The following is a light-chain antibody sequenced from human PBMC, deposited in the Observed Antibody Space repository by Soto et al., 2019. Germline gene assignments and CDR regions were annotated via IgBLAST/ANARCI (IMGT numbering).Light chain of an antibody. CDR1: SSDVGGYPY. Sequence: QSALTQPASVSGSPGQSIAISCTGTSSDVGGYPYVSWYQQHPGKAPKLVIYEVSNRPSGVSIRFSGSKSGNTASLTISGLQADDEANYYCSSYTSISTLVFGRGTKLTVL. CDR2: EVS. CDR3: SSYTSISTLV. J-gene: IGLJ3*02. V-gene: IGLV2-14*03.